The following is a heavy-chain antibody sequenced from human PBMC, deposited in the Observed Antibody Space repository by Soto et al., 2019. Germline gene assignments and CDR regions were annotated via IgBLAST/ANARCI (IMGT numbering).Heavy chain of an antibody. CDR2: ISAYNDYT. J-gene: IGHJ6*02. CDR1: GYTFISYG. V-gene: IGHV1-18*01. D-gene: IGHD3-10*01. CDR3: AREGYYSGSGSYSPPRYYGMDV. Sequence: QVQLVQSGAEVKKPGSSVKVSCKASGYTFISYGISWVRQAPGQGLEWMGWISAYNDYTNYAQKLQGRVTMTTDTPTRIAYLELRSLSSDDTAVYYCAREGYYSGSGSYSPPRYYGMDVWGQGTTVTVSS.